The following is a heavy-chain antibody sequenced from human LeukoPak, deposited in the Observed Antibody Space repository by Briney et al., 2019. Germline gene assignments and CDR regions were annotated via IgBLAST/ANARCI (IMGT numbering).Heavy chain of an antibody. Sequence: ASVKVSCKTSGYTFTLYYIHWVRQAPGQGLEWMGRVDPEDGQRTYALKFQDRLTINADTTTTTAFMELSSLRSEDTAVYYCATFSGSYYLFHDYWGQGTLVTVSS. D-gene: IGHD1-26*01. V-gene: IGHV1-69-2*01. CDR2: VDPEDGQR. CDR3: ATFSGSYYLFHDY. CDR1: GYTFTLYY. J-gene: IGHJ4*02.